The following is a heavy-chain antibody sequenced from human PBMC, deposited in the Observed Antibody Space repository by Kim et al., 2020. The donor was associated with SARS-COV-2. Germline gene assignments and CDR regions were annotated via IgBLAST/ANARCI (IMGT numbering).Heavy chain of an antibody. Sequence: GGSRRLSCAASGFSFSSYGMHWVRQAPGKGLEWVAFISYDGSDKFYADSVKGRFTISRDNSNNTLSLQTNSRRAEDTAVFYCARGPVDPKDGWYVDVWGRGTLVTVSS. CDR3: ARGPVDPKDGWYVDV. J-gene: IGHJ2*01. CDR1: GFSFSSYG. CDR2: ISYDGSDK. V-gene: IGHV3-33*01. D-gene: IGHD5-12*01.